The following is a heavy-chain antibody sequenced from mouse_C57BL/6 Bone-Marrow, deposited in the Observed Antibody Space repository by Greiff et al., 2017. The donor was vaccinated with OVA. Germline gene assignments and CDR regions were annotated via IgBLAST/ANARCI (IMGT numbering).Heavy chain of an antibody. CDR3: ARGGAYYSNYVFAD. CDR2: INPYNGGT. CDR1: GYTFTDYY. V-gene: IGHV1-19*01. J-gene: IGHJ3*01. Sequence: EVQLQQSGPVLVKPGASVKMSCKASGYTFTDYYMNWVKQSHGKSLEWIGVINPYNGGTSYNQKFKGKATLTVDKSSSTAYMELNSLTSEDSAVYYCARGGAYYSNYVFADWGQGTLGTVSA. D-gene: IGHD2-5*01.